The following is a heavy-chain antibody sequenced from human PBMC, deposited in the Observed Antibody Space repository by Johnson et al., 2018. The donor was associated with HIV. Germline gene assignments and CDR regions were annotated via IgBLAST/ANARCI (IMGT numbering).Heavy chain of an antibody. CDR2: ISYDGTNK. CDR1: GFIFSSYG. D-gene: IGHD1-26*01. V-gene: IGHV3-30*18. CDR3: AKVCYSGSYLDVFDI. J-gene: IGHJ3*02. Sequence: QVKLVESGGGVVQPGRSLRLSCAASGFIFSSYGMHWVRQAPGKGLEWVAVISYDGTNKYYADSVKGRFTISRDDSKNTLYLQMNSLRAEDTAVYYCAKVCYSGSYLDVFDIWGQGTMVTVSS.